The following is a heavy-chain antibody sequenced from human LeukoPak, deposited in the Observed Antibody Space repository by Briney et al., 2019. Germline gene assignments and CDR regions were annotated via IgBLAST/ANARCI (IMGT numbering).Heavy chain of an antibody. J-gene: IGHJ4*02. CDR2: VYPGDSDT. CDR1: GYNFANYW. Sequence: GESLKISCKGSGYNFANYWIGWVRQMPGKGLEWMGIVYPGDSDTRYSPSFRGQVTISADESISTAYLQWSSLKASDTAMYYCARRYCSGVICYYFFDYWGQGTLVTVSS. V-gene: IGHV5-51*01. CDR3: ARRYCSGVICYYFFDY. D-gene: IGHD2-15*01.